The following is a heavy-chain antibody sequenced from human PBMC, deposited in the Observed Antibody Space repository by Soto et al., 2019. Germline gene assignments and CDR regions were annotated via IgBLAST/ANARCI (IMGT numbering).Heavy chain of an antibody. Sequence: VASVKVSCKASGYTFTSYAMHWVRQAPGQRLEWMGWINTGNGNTKYSQKSQGRVTITRDTSASTGYMELSSLRSEDTAVYYCARDQEGVAAAGHYYYYYGMDVWGQGTTVTVS. V-gene: IGHV1-3*04. D-gene: IGHD6-13*01. J-gene: IGHJ6*02. CDR1: GYTFTSYA. CDR2: INTGNGNT. CDR3: ARDQEGVAAAGHYYYYYGMDV.